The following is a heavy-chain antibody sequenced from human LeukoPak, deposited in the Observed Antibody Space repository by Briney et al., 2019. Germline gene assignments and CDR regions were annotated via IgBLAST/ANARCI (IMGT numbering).Heavy chain of an antibody. CDR2: IYTSGST. V-gene: IGHV4-4*07. CDR3: ARDLITYCSSTSCYRFDP. Sequence: SETLSLTCTVSGGSISSYYWSWIRQPAGKGLEWIGRIYTSGSTNYNPSLKSRVTMSVDTSKNQFSLKLSSVTATDTAVYYCARDLITYCSSTSCYRFDPWGQGTLVTVSS. CDR1: GGSISSYY. D-gene: IGHD2-2*01. J-gene: IGHJ5*02.